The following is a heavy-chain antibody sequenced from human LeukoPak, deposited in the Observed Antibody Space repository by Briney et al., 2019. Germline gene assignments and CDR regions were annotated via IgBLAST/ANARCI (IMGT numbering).Heavy chain of an antibody. CDR2: MSYTGST. CDR3: ARIMNGDYFDY. V-gene: IGHV4-59*02. J-gene: IGHJ4*02. D-gene: IGHD3-16*01. Sequence: SETLSLTCSVSGGSVSTYYWSWIRQPPGKGLEYLGYMSYTGSTNRNPSVKSRLTISIDASRNQVSLNLTSVTAADTAVYYCARIMNGDYFDYWGQGTLVTVSS. CDR1: GGSVSTYY.